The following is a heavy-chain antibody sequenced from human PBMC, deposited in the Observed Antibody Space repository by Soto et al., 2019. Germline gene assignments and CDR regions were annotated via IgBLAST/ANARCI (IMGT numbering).Heavy chain of an antibody. CDR2: ISAYNGNT. CDR1: GYTFTSYD. Sequence: ASVKVSCKASGYTFTSYDINWVRQAPGQGLEWMGWISAYNGNTKYAQKLQGRVTMTTDTSTSTAYMELRSLRSDDTAVYYCARALYDFWSGYPLYGMDVWGQGTTVTVSS. J-gene: IGHJ6*02. D-gene: IGHD3-3*01. V-gene: IGHV1-18*01. CDR3: ARALYDFWSGYPLYGMDV.